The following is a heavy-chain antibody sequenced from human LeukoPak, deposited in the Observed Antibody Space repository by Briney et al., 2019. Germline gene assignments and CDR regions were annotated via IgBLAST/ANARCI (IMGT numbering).Heavy chain of an antibody. Sequence: AASVKVSCKVSGYTLIELSMHWVRQAPGKGLECMGGFDPEDGEAIYAQKFQGRVTMTEDTSTDTAYMELSSLKLEDTAVYYCAARRDISVAGPGAFDIWGQGTMVTVSS. J-gene: IGHJ3*02. CDR1: GYTLIELS. CDR3: AARRDISVAGPGAFDI. CDR2: FDPEDGEA. D-gene: IGHD6-19*01. V-gene: IGHV1-24*01.